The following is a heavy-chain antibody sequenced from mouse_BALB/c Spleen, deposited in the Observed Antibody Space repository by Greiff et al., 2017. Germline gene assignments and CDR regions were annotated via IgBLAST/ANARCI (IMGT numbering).Heavy chain of an antibody. CDR2: IYPGDGDT. Sequence: QVQLQQSGPELVKPGASVKISCKASGYAFSSSWMNWVKQRPGQGLEWIGRIYPGDGDTNYNGKFKGKATLTADKSSSTAYMQLSSLTSVDSAVYCCARGTVPVSFAYWGQGTLVTVSA. V-gene: IGHV1-82*01. J-gene: IGHJ3*01. D-gene: IGHD2-12*01. CDR1: GYAFSSSW. CDR3: ARGTVPVSFAY.